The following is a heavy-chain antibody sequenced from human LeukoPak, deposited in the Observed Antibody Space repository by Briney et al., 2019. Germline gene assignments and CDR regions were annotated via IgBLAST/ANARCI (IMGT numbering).Heavy chain of an antibody. CDR2: IYPGDSDT. Sequence: GESLKISCKGSGYTFTNYWIGWVRQMPGKGLEWMGIIYPGDSDTRYSPSFQGQVTISADKSITTAYLQWSSLRATDTAIYYCARHRVSRVRRQPVYYFDNWGQGTLVTVSS. V-gene: IGHV5-51*01. CDR3: ARHRVSRVRRQPVYYFDN. CDR1: GYTFTNYW. D-gene: IGHD6-6*01. J-gene: IGHJ4*02.